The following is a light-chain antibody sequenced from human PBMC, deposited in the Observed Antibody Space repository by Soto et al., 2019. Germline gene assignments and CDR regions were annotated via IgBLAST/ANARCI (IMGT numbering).Light chain of an antibody. J-gene: IGKJ4*01. Sequence: DIVLTQSPGPLSLSPGEIATLSCRASQSVRSSYLDWYQQQPGQAPRLLIYSASSRATGIPDRFSGSGSGTDFTLTISRLEPEDFAVYYCQQYGSSPLLTFGGGTKVEIK. CDR3: QQYGSSPLLT. CDR2: SAS. V-gene: IGKV3-20*01. CDR1: QSVRSSY.